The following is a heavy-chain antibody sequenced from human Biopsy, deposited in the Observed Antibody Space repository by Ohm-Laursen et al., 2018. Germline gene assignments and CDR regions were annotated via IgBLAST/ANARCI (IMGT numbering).Heavy chain of an antibody. D-gene: IGHD5-24*01. CDR2: ASYSGYT. Sequence: SETLSLTCTVSDDSIRNFYWTWIRQPPGQGLEWIGHASYSGYTNYNPSLKSQVTLSTDTSETQFSQRLSSVTAADTAVYYCARQDGYLGYEYWGQGALVTVSS. CDR1: DDSIRNFY. CDR3: ARQDGYLGYEY. J-gene: IGHJ4*02. V-gene: IGHV4-59*08.